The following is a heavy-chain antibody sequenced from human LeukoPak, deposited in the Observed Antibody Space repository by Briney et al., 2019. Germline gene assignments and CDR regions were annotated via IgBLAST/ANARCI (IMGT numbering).Heavy chain of an antibody. D-gene: IGHD3-3*01. Sequence: EASVKVSCKASGYTFTSYGITWVRRAHGQGLEWLGWIRVYNGNTNYAKNFQDRVTMTTDTSTNTAYTELSSLRFDDTAVYYCARAIGDYDFWSGYQTYYYYMDVWGKGTTVTVSS. CDR3: ARAIGDYDFWSGYQTYYYYMDV. CDR2: IRVYNGNT. J-gene: IGHJ6*03. V-gene: IGHV1-18*01. CDR1: GYTFTSYG.